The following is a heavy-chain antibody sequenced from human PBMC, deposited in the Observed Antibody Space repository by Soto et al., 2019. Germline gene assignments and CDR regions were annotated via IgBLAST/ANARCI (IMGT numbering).Heavy chain of an antibody. Sequence: GGSLRLSCAASGFTFGSYWMSWVRQAPGKGLEWLATIKWDASEKKYVDSVKGRFTMSRDNAKNSLYLQMDSLRAEDTAVYYCAREGGSLDPTTGNWFDPWGQGTLVTVSS. CDR2: IKWDASEK. J-gene: IGHJ5*02. CDR3: AREGGSLDPTTGNWFDP. D-gene: IGHD2-15*01. V-gene: IGHV3-7*01. CDR1: GFTFGSYW.